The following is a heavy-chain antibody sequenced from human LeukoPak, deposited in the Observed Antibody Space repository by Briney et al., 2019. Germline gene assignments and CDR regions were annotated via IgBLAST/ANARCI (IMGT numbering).Heavy chain of an antibody. D-gene: IGHD6-19*01. J-gene: IGHJ4*02. CDR1: GGSISSSNHY. V-gene: IGHV4-39*07. CDR3: AREWGSGYYFDY. CDR2: IYYRGST. Sequence: SETLSLTCSVSGGSISSSNHYWDWIRQPPGKGLEWIGSIYYRGSTYYNPSLKSRITISVDTSKNQFSLKLSSVTAADTAVYYCAREWGSGYYFDYWGQGTLVTVSS.